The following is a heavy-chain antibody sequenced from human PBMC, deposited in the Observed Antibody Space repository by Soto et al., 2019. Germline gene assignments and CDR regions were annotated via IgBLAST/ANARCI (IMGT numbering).Heavy chain of an antibody. V-gene: IGHV4-31*03. CDR1: GGSISSGGYY. CDR3: ASIAVAGLPYYYYGMDV. J-gene: IGHJ6*02. CDR2: IYYSGST. D-gene: IGHD6-19*01. Sequence: TSETLSLTCTVSGGSISSGGYYWSWIRQHPGKGLEWIGYIYYSGSTYYNPSLKSRVTISVDTSKNQFSLKLSSVTAADTAVFYCASIAVAGLPYYYYGMDVWGQGTTVTVSS.